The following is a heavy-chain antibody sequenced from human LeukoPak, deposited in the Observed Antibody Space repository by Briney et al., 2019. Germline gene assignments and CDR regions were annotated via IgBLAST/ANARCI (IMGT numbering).Heavy chain of an antibody. CDR3: AKFGGKYYYDSSGYYYLDC. V-gene: IGHV3-23*01. CDR1: GFTFKNYA. J-gene: IGHJ4*02. Sequence: GGSLRLSCAASGFTFKNYAMNWVRQSPGQGLEWVSTISGDAVTSWYADSVKGRFTVSRDNSKNIVFLQMNNLRAEDTAVYYCAKFGGKYYYDSSGYYYLDCWGQGILVTVSS. CDR2: ISGDAVTS. D-gene: IGHD3-22*01.